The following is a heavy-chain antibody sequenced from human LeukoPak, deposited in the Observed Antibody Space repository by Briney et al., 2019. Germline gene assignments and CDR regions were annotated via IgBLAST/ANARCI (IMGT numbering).Heavy chain of an antibody. CDR1: GFTVSSNY. J-gene: IGHJ4*02. CDR3: AKGTYSSSWYPRVFDY. CDR2: IYSGGST. D-gene: IGHD6-13*01. Sequence: GGSLRLSCAASGFTVSSNYMSWVRQAPGKGLEWVSVIYSGGSTYYADSVKGRFTISRDNSKNTLYLQMNSLRAEDTAVYYCAKGTYSSSWYPRVFDYWGQGTLVTVSS. V-gene: IGHV3-53*01.